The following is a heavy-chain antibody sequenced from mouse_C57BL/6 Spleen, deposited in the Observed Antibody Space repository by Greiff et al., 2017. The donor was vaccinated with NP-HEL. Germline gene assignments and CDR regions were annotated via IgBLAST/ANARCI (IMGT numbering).Heavy chain of an antibody. CDR3: ANYGSSYGYFDV. V-gene: IGHV1-78*01. D-gene: IGHD1-1*01. CDR2: IYPRDGST. Sequence: VQLVESDAELVKPGTSVKISCKVSGYTFTDHSIHWMKQRPEQGLEWIGYIYPRDGSTKYNEEFKGKATVTADKSSSTAYMQLNSLTSEDSAVYFCANYGSSYGYFDVWGTGTTVTVSS. J-gene: IGHJ1*03. CDR1: GYTFTDHS.